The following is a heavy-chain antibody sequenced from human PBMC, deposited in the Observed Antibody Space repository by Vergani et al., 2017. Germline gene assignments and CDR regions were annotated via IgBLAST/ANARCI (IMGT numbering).Heavy chain of an antibody. CDR3: ARNGYDSSGYYTNFDY. V-gene: IGHV3-48*04. CDR2: ISSSSSTL. D-gene: IGHD3-22*01. J-gene: IGHJ4*02. Sequence: EVQLLESGGDLVQPGGSLRLSCAASGFTFSSYSMHWVRQAPGKGLEWVSYISSSSSTLYYADSVKGRFTISRDNAKNSLYLQMNSLRAEDTAVYYCARNGYDSSGYYTNFDYWGQGTLVTVSS. CDR1: GFTFSSYS.